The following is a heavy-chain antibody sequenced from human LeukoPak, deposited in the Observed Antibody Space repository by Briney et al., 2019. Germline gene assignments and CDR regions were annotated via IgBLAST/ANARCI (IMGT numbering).Heavy chain of an antibody. CDR1: GGSISSSSYY. J-gene: IGHJ3*02. CDR2: IYYSGST. D-gene: IGHD3-22*01. V-gene: IGHV4-39*07. CDR3: ARGGVYYYDSSDRGAFDI. Sequence: SETLSLTCTVSGGSISSSSYYWGWIRQPPGKGLEWIGSIYYSGSTHYNPSLMSRVTISVDTSKNQFSLKLSSVTAADTAVYYCARGGVYYYDSSDRGAFDIWGQGTMVTVSS.